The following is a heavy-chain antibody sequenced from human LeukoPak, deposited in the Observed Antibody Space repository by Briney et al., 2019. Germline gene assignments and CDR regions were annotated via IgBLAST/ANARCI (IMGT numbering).Heavy chain of an antibody. D-gene: IGHD5-24*01. CDR1: GFTFSSYA. CDR2: ISYDGSNK. CDR3: ARGAGYRDYYFDY. V-gene: IGHV3-30-3*01. Sequence: PGGSLRLSCAASGFTFSSYAMHWVRKAPGKGLEWVAVISYDGSNKYYADSVKGRFTISRDNSKNTLYLQMNSLRAEDTAVYYCARGAGYRDYYFDYWGQGTLVTVSS. J-gene: IGHJ4*02.